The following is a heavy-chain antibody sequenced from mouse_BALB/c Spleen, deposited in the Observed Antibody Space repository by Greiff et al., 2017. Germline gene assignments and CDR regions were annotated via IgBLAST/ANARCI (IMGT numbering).Heavy chain of an antibody. J-gene: IGHJ2*01. CDR1: GYTFTSYW. CDR2: INPSTGYT. D-gene: IGHD2-3*01. CDR3: ARADGYLYYFDY. V-gene: IGHV1-7*01. Sequence: QVQLQQSGAELAKPGASVKMSCKASGYTFTSYWMHWVKQRPGQGLEWIGYINPSTGYTEYNQKFKDKATLTADKSSSTAYMQLSSLTSEDSAVYYCARADGYLYYFDYWGQGTTLTVSS.